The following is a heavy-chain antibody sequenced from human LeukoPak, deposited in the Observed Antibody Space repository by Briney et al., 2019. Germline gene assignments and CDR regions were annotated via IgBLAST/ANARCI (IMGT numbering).Heavy chain of an antibody. V-gene: IGHV3-30*03. CDR3: ARVLRYYSSPDY. D-gene: IGHD6-13*01. CDR2: ISYDGSNK. Sequence: SGRSLRLSCAASGFTFSSYGMHWVRQAPGKGLEWVAVISYDGSNKYYADSVKGRFTISRDNSKNTLYLQMNSLRSDDTAVYYCARVLRYYSSPDYWGQGTLVTVSS. CDR1: GFTFSSYG. J-gene: IGHJ4*02.